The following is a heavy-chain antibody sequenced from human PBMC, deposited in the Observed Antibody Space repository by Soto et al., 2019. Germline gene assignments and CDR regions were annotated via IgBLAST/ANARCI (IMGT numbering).Heavy chain of an antibody. D-gene: IGHD3-3*01. CDR2: INSDGSST. CDR1: GFTFSSYW. CDR3: ARVGYYDFWSGYYGEDYYYMTS. J-gene: IGHJ6*03. Sequence: GGSLRLSCAASGFTFSSYWMHWVRQAPGKGLVWVSRINSDGSSTSYADSVKGRFTISRDNAKNTLYLQMNSLRAEDTAVYYCARVGYYDFWSGYYGEDYYYMTSGAKGPRSPSP. V-gene: IGHV3-74*01.